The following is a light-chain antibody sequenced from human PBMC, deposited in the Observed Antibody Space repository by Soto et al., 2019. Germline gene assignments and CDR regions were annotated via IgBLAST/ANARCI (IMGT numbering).Light chain of an antibody. CDR2: GAS. CDR3: QQYVSSVT. CDR1: QSVDSSF. J-gene: IGKJ1*01. V-gene: IGKV3-20*01. Sequence: EIVLTQSPGSLSLTTGERATLSCRASQSVDSSFFAWYQKKPGQAPRLLIYGASKRATGIPDRFSGSGSGTDFTLTISRLAPEDFAVYYCQQYVSSVTFGQGTKVEIK.